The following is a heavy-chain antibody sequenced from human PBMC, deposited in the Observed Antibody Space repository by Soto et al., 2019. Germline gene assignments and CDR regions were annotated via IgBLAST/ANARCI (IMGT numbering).Heavy chain of an antibody. Sequence: QVQLVPSGAEVKKPGSSVKVSCKAPGGTFSTYAISWVRQAPGQGLEWMGGVIPIFGTPKYAQKFQGRVTSTADESPSTGYMELRSLRSEDTAVYYCARSQGGSSSLDIYYYYYYGMDVWGKWTTVTVSS. CDR1: GGTFSTYA. D-gene: IGHD2-15*01. V-gene: IGHV1-69*01. CDR2: VIPIFGTP. J-gene: IGHJ6*04. CDR3: ARSQGGSSSLDIYYYYYYGMDV.